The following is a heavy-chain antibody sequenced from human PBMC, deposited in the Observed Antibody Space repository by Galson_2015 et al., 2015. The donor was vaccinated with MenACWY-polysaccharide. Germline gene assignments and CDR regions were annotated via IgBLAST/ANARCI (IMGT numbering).Heavy chain of an antibody. CDR2: IRYDGSNK. J-gene: IGHJ4*02. Sequence: SLRLSCAASGFTFSSYGMHWVRQAPGKGLEWVAFIRYDGSNKYYADSVKGRFTISRDNSKNTLYLQMNSLRAEDTAVYYCARERITPSAGIAAAGYYFDYWGQGTLVTVSS. CDR1: GFTFSSYG. V-gene: IGHV3-30*02. D-gene: IGHD6-13*01. CDR3: ARERITPSAGIAAAGYYFDY.